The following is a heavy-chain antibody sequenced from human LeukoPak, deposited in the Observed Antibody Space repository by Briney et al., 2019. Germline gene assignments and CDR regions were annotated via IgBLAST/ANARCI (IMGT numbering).Heavy chain of an antibody. J-gene: IGHJ6*04. CDR2: INWSGGRT. Sequence: GGSLRLSCAASGFIFSSYGMHWVRQAPGKGLEWVSGINWSGGRTGYADSVKGRFTISRDNAKNSLYLQMNSLRAEDTALYYCARDLASRDVWGKGTTVTVSS. V-gene: IGHV3-20*04. CDR1: GFIFSSYG. D-gene: IGHD3-16*01. CDR3: ARDLASRDV.